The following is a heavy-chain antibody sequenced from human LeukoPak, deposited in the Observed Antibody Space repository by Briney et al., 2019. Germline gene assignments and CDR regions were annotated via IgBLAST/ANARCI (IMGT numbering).Heavy chain of an antibody. CDR2: IYYSGST. J-gene: IGHJ4*02. Sequence: PSETLSLTCTVYGGSISSNYWSWIRQPPGKGLEWIGYIYYSGSTNYNPSLKSRITISVDPSKNQSSLKLTSVTAADTGVYYCARGCSSSWCFDYWGQGTLVTVSS. CDR1: GGSISSNY. V-gene: IGHV4-59*01. CDR3: ARGCSSSWCFDY. D-gene: IGHD6-13*01.